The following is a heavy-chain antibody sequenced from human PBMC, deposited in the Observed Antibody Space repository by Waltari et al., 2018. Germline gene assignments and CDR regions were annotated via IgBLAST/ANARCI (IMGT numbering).Heavy chain of an antibody. V-gene: IGHV5-51*01. D-gene: IGHD3-16*02. Sequence: EVQLVQSGAEVKKPGESLKISCKGSGYSFTSYWIGWVRQMPGKGLEWMGIIYPGDSDTRYSPSFQGQVTISADKSISTAYLQWSSLKASDTAMYYCARRNYYDYIWGSYRTQGADAFDIWGQGTMVTVSS. CDR1: GYSFTSYW. J-gene: IGHJ3*02. CDR3: ARRNYYDYIWGSYRTQGADAFDI. CDR2: IYPGDSDT.